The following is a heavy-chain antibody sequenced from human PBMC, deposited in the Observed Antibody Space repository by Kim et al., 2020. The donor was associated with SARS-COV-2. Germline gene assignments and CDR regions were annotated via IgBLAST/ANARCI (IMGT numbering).Heavy chain of an antibody. V-gene: IGHV3-7*01. Sequence: GGSLRLSCAASGFTFSNYWMSWVRQAPGKGLEWVANIKQDGSENYYVYSVKGRFTISRDNAKNSMYLQMNSLRAEDTAVYYCSGARPPTSTCGFCGADY. J-gene: IGHJ4*01. CDR3: SGARPPTSTCGFCGADY. D-gene: IGHD6-25*01. CDR1: GFTFSNYW. CDR2: IKQDGSEN.